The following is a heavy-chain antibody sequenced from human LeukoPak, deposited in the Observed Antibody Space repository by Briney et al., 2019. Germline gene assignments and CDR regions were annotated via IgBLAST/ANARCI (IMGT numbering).Heavy chain of an antibody. J-gene: IGHJ5*02. Sequence: PSETLSLTCTVSGGSISSYYWSWIRQPPGKGLEWIGYIHYSGNTNYNPSLKSRVTISLVTSKNQFSLKLSSVTAADTAVYYCARDCSGGSSTPTQQRANWFDPWGQGTLVTVSS. CDR3: ARDCSGGSSTPTQQRANWFDP. V-gene: IGHV4-59*01. CDR1: GGSISSYY. D-gene: IGHD2-15*01. CDR2: IHYSGNT.